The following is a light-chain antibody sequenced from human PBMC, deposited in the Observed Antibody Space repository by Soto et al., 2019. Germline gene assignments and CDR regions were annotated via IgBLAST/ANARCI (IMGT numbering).Light chain of an antibody. CDR3: MQASQLRT. V-gene: IGKV2-24*01. Sequence: IVLTQTPLSSAVTLGQPASFSCESSESLVHSDGKTYLGWLHLRPGQPPRLLIYQISKRPPGVPDRFSGSGAGTNFTLKISRVEPEDVGIFYCMQASQLRTFGQGTKGEIK. J-gene: IGKJ1*01. CDR2: QIS. CDR1: ESLVHSDGKTY.